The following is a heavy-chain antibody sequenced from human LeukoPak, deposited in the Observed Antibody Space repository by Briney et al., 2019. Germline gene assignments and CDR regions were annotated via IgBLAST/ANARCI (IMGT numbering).Heavy chain of an antibody. CDR1: GFTFSSYW. V-gene: IGHV3-7*01. CDR3: ARDLVRFLEWLLYRYDYYGMDV. CDR2: IKQDGSEK. Sequence: GGSLRLSCAASGFTFSSYWMSWVRQAPGKGLEWVANIKQDGSEKYYVDSVKGRFTISRDNSKNTLYLQMNSLRAEDTAVYYCARDLVRFLEWLLYRYDYYGMDVWGQGTTVTVSS. J-gene: IGHJ6*02. D-gene: IGHD3-3*01.